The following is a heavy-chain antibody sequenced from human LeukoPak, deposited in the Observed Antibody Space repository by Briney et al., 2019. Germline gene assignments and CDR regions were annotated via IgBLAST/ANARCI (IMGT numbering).Heavy chain of an antibody. V-gene: IGHV3-66*01. Sequence: GSLRLSCVASGFTVSDYMSWVRQAPGKGLEWVSVIYSGGTTNYADSVKGRFTISRDNSKNTVYLQMNTLRADDTGVYYCAREWGDSSRGYYYWGQGTLVTVSS. CDR3: AREWGDSSRGYYY. D-gene: IGHD2-15*01. CDR1: GFTVSDY. J-gene: IGHJ4*02. CDR2: IYSGGTT.